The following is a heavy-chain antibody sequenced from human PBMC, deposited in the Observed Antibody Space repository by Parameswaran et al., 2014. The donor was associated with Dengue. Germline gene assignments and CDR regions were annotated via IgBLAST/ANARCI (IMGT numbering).Heavy chain of an antibody. J-gene: IGHJ4*02. CDR2: INSDGSST. Sequence: WIRQPPGKGLVWVSRINSDGSSTSYADSVKGRFTISRDNAKNTLYLQMNSLRAEDTAVYYCARSLREMATIYFDYWGQGTLVTVSS. D-gene: IGHD5-24*01. V-gene: IGHV3-74*01. CDR3: ARSLREMATIYFDY.